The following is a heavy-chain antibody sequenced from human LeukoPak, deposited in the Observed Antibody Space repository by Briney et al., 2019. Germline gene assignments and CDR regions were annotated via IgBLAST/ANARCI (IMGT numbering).Heavy chain of an antibody. J-gene: IGHJ3*02. CDR1: GFTFSSYA. CDR3: AKDLTIQGRLHDAFDI. V-gene: IGHV3-23*01. D-gene: IGHD3-9*01. CDR2: ISGSGGST. Sequence: GGSLRLSCAASGFTFSSYAMSWVRQASGKGLEWVSAISGSGGSTYYADSVKGRFTISRDNSKNTLYLQMNSLRAEDTAVYYCAKDLTIQGRLHDAFDIWGQGTMVTVSS.